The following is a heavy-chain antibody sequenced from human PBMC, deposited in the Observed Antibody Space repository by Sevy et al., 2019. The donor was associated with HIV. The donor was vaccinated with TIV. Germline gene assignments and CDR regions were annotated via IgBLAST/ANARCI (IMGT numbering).Heavy chain of an antibody. CDR3: ARFEYGDYVGDFDY. Sequence: GGSLRLSCAGSGFTFSNYWMSWVRQAPGKGLERVANIKEDGSEKYYVDSVKGRFTISRDNAKNSLYLQVNSLRAEDTALYYCARFEYGDYVGDFDYWGQGTLVTVSS. CDR2: IKEDGSEK. CDR1: GFTFSNYW. V-gene: IGHV3-7*01. J-gene: IGHJ4*02. D-gene: IGHD4-17*01.